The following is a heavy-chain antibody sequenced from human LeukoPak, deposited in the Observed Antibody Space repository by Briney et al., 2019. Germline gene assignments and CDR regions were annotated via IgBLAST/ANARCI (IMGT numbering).Heavy chain of an antibody. V-gene: IGHV3-23*01. CDR2: KSVTGDIT. D-gene: IGHD2-21*01. Sequence: GGSLRLSCSASGFTFSSYAMSWLRQPPQKGLKGVSGKSVTGDITYYADSVKGRFTIDRENSRTTLYLQLNSLRADDTGVYYCAKSHITRYPLQYYFDLWGQGAQVIVSS. CDR1: GFTFSSYA. CDR3: AKSHITRYPLQYYFDL. J-gene: IGHJ4*02.